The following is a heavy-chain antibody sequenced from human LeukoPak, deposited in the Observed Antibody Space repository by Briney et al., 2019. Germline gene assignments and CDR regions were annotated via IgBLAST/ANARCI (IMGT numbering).Heavy chain of an antibody. CDR2: INTNTGNP. D-gene: IGHD3-3*01. Sequence: ASVKVSCKASGYTFTSYAMNWVRQAPGQGLEWMGWINTNTGNPTYAQGFIGRFVFSLDTSVSTAYLQISSLKAEDTAVYYCAREGADYDFWSGYYTPYYYYGMDVWGQGTTVTVSS. V-gene: IGHV7-4-1*02. CDR3: AREGADYDFWSGYYTPYYYYGMDV. J-gene: IGHJ6*02. CDR1: GYTFTSYA.